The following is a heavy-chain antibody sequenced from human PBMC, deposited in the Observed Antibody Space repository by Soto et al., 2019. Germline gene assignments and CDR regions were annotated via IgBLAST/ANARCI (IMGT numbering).Heavy chain of an antibody. CDR1: GYTFIDYY. J-gene: IGHJ5*02. CDR2: INPSDGST. D-gene: IGHD6-13*01. CDR3: VRRHVSATGIDWFDP. Sequence: ASVKVSCTVSGYTFIDYYMHWVRQAPVQGLEWMGLINPSDGSTKYSQKFQGRVTITRDTSASTAYMKRSSLRSEDTAVYYCVRRHVSATGIDWFDPWGQGTLVTVSS. V-gene: IGHV1-46*01.